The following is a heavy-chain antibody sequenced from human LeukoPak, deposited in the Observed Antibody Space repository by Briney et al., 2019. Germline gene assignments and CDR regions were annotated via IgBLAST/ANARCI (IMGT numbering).Heavy chain of an antibody. CDR1: GFTFSSYA. CDR3: ARVLTTYYYGSGSYEDAFDI. V-gene: IGHV3-30*04. D-gene: IGHD3-10*01. Sequence: GGSLRLSCAASGFTFSSYAMHWVRQAPGKGLEWVAVISYDGSNKYYADSVKGRFTISRDNSKNTLYLQMNSLRAEDTAVFYCARVLTTYYYGSGSYEDAFDIWGQGTMVTVSS. CDR2: ISYDGSNK. J-gene: IGHJ3*02.